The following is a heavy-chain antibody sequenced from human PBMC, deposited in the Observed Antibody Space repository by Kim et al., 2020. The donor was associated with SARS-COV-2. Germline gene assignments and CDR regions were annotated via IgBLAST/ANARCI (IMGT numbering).Heavy chain of an antibody. D-gene: IGHD3-10*01. J-gene: IGHJ4*01. CDR2: ISYDGSNK. CDR1: GFTFSSYA. CDR3: ARGVGGGSGSRYYFDY. Sequence: GGSLRLSCAASGFTFSSYAMHWVRQAPGKGLEWVAVISYDGSNKYYADSVKGRFTISRDNSKNTLYLQMNSLRAEDTAVYYCARGVGGGSGSRYYFDYWG. V-gene: IGHV3-30*04.